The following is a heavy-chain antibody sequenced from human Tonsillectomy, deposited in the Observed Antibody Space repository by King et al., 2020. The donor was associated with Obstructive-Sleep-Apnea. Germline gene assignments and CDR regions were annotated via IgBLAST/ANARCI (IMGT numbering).Heavy chain of an antibody. CDR3: ARDRVHDYGDYGPRWYYYYGMDV. V-gene: IGHV4-59*01. CDR1: GGSISSYY. J-gene: IGHJ6*02. D-gene: IGHD4-17*01. CDR2: IYYSGST. Sequence: VQLQESGPGLVKPSETLSLTCTVSGGSISSYYWSWIRQPPGKGLEWIGYIYYSGSTNYNPSLKSRVTISVDTSKNQFSLKLSSVTAADTAVYYCARDRVHDYGDYGPRWYYYYGMDVWGQGTTVTVSS.